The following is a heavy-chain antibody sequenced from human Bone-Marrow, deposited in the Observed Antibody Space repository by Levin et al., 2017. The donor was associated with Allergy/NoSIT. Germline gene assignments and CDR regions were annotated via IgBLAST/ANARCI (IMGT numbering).Heavy chain of an antibody. CDR1: GFNFASYG. CDR2: ISGTGRHI. D-gene: IGHD2-2*01. CDR3: AKDEGPFSSSFAFDC. Sequence: GGSLRLSCAASGFNFASYGMNWVRPAPGKGLEWVSSISGTGRHIYLADSLKGRFTISRDNAKNSLSLQMNNLRVEDTAVFYCAKDEGPFSSSFAFDCWGQGALVTVSS. V-gene: IGHV3-21*01. J-gene: IGHJ4*02.